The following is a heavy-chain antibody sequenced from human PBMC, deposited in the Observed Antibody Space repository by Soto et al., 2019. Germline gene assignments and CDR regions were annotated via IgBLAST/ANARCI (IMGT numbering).Heavy chain of an antibody. CDR2: IIPIFGTA. Sequence: GASVKVSCKASGGTFSSYAISWVRQAPGQGLEWMGGIIPIFGTANYAQKFQGRVTITADKSTSTAYMELSSLRSEDTAVYYCARGITGDNSNWFDPWGQGTLVTVSS. D-gene: IGHD7-27*01. V-gene: IGHV1-69*06. J-gene: IGHJ5*02. CDR1: GGTFSSYA. CDR3: ARGITGDNSNWFDP.